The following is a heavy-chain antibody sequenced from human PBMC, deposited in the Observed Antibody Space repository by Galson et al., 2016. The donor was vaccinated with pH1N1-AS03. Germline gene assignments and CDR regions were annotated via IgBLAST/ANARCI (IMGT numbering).Heavy chain of an antibody. CDR2: IGGNGLNP. Sequence: SLRLSCAASGFTFEDYAMHWVRQAPGKGLEWGCLIGGNGLNPGYANAVKGRFTMSRDKRKNFLYLEMHSLTTEASALYYCAKDMNRFDYWGQGPRVTGSS. CDR1: GFTFEDYA. CDR3: AKDMNRFDY. J-gene: IGHJ4*02. V-gene: IGHV3-43*02. D-gene: IGHD1-14*01.